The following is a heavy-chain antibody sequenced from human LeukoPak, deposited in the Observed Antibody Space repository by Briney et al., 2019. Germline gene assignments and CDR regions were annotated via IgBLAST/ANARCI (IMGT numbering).Heavy chain of an antibody. CDR2: IHPGDSDT. V-gene: IGHV5-51*01. CDR1: GYSFTSYW. CDR3: ARSKNYYYYYMDV. Sequence: GESLKISCKGSGYSFTSYWIGWVRQMPGKGLEWMGIIHPGDSDTRYSPSFQGQVTISVDKSISTAYLQWSSLKASDTAMYYCARSKNYYYYYMDVWGKGTTVTVSS. J-gene: IGHJ6*03.